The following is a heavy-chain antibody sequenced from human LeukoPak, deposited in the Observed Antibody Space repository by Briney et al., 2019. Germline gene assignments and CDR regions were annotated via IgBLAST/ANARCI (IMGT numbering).Heavy chain of an antibody. D-gene: IGHD6-13*01. CDR1: GGSISSYY. CDR3: ARSGYRSWFGP. V-gene: IGHV4-59*01. CDR2: IYYSGST. Sequence: SETLSLTCTVSGGSISSYYWSWIRQPPGKGLEWIGYIYYSGSTNYNPSLKSRVTISVDTSKNQFSLKLSSVTAADTAVYYCARSGYRSWFGPWGQGTLVTVSS. J-gene: IGHJ5*02.